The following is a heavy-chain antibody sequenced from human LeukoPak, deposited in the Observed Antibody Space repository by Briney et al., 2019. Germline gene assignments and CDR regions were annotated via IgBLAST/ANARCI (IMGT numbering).Heavy chain of an antibody. Sequence: GGSLRLSCAASGFTFSSYSMNWVRQAPGKGLEWVSSITIGSYIYYADSVKGRFTISRDNAKNSLYLQMNSLRAEDTAVYYCARQCYYYDSNESCDYWGQGTPVTVSS. J-gene: IGHJ4*02. CDR3: ARQCYYYDSNESCDY. CDR2: ITIGSYI. CDR1: GFTFSSYS. V-gene: IGHV3-21*01. D-gene: IGHD3-22*01.